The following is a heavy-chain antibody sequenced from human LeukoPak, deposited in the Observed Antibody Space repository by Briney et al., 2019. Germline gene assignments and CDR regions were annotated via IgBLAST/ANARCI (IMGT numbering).Heavy chain of an antibody. CDR1: GFTFSSYA. Sequence: GGSLRLSCAASGFTFSSYAMSWVGQAPGKGLEWVSAISGSGGSTYYADSVKGRFTISRDNSKNTLYLQMNSLRAEDTAVYYCAKADRYCSGGSCYHLALDYWGQGTLVTVSS. J-gene: IGHJ4*02. V-gene: IGHV3-23*01. CDR3: AKADRYCSGGSCYHLALDY. CDR2: ISGSGGST. D-gene: IGHD2-15*01.